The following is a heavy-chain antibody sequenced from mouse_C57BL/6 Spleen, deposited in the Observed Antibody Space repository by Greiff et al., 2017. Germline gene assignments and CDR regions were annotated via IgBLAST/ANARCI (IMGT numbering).Heavy chain of an antibody. J-gene: IGHJ3*01. CDR1: GFTFSSYA. CDR3: ARAGWLAY. Sequence: EVKLVESGGGLVKPGGSLKLSCAASGFTFSSYAMSWVRQTPEKRLEWVATISDGGSYTYYPDNVKGRFTISRDNAKNNLYLQMSHLKSEDKAMYYCARAGWLAYWGQGTLVTVSA. CDR2: ISDGGSYT. V-gene: IGHV5-4*03.